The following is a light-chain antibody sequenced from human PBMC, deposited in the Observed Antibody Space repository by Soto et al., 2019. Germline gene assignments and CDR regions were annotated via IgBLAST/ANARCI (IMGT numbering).Light chain of an antibody. CDR3: QQYGSSTRT. CDR2: GAS. J-gene: IGKJ1*01. CDR1: QSVSNSY. Sequence: EIVLTQSPGTLSLSPGERATLSCRASQSVSNSYLDWYQQKLGQAPRLLIYGASTRAPGIPGRFSGSGSGTDFTLPISRLEPEDFALYYCQQYGSSTRTFGQGTKVEIK. V-gene: IGKV3-20*01.